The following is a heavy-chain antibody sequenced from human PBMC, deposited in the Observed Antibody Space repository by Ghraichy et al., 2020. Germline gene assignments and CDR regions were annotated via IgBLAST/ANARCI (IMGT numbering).Heavy chain of an antibody. V-gene: IGHV4-34*01. J-gene: IGHJ6*02. CDR3: ARGGAYGSGSYSKRGGMDV. CDR1: GGSFSGYY. CDR2: INHSGST. D-gene: IGHD3-10*01. Sequence: SETLSLTCAVYGGSFSGYYWSWIRQPPGKGLEWIGEINHSGSTNYNPSLKSRVTISVDTSKNQFSLKLSSVTAADTAVYYCARGGAYGSGSYSKRGGMDVWGQGTTVTVSS.